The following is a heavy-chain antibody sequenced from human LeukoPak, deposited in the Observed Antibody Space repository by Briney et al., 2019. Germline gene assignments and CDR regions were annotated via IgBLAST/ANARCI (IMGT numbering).Heavy chain of an antibody. V-gene: IGHV1-69*13. CDR2: IIPIFGTA. D-gene: IGHD3-16*01. CDR1: GGTFSSYA. CDR3: ASPLLGGYYFDY. Sequence: ASVKVSCKASGGTFSSYAISWVRQAPGQGLEWMGGIIPIFGTANYAQKFQGRVTITADESTSTAYMELSSLRSEDTAVYYCASPLLGGYYFDYWGQGTLVTVSS. J-gene: IGHJ4*02.